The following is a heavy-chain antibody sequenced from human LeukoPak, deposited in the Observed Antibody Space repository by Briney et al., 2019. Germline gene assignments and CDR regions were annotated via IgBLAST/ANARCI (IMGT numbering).Heavy chain of an antibody. CDR2: ISSSGSTI. V-gene: IGHV3-11*01. CDR1: GFTFSDYY. J-gene: IGHJ5*02. CDR3: ASSILTMVRGIPFDP. D-gene: IGHD3-10*01. Sequence: GSLRLSCAASGFTFSDYYMSWIRQAPGKGLEWVSYISSSGSTIYYADSVKGRFTISRDNAKNSLYLQMNSLRAEDTAVYYCASSILTMVRGIPFDPWGQGTLVTVSS.